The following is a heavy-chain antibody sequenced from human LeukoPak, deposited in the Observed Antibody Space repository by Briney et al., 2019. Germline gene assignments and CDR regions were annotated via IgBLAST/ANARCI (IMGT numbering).Heavy chain of an antibody. CDR3: ARVTYYGSGSYYPDY. CDR2: IYHSGST. Sequence: SQTLSLTCAVSVGSLSSGGYSWSWIRQPPGKGLEWIGYIYHSGSTYYNPSLKSRVTISVDRSKNQFSLKLSSVTAADTAVYYCARVTYYGSGSYYPDYWGQGTLVTVSS. V-gene: IGHV4-30-2*01. D-gene: IGHD3-10*01. J-gene: IGHJ4*02. CDR1: VGSLSSGGYS.